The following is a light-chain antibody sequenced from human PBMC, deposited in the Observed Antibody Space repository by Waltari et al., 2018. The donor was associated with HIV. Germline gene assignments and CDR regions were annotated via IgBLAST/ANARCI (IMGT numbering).Light chain of an antibody. Sequence: IVLTQSPATLSFLPGERATLPCRASQNINTDVAWYQQKPGQPPRLLIYDASTRATGIPARFSGSGSGTDFTLTISSLEPEDFALYFCQQRGSWPPYTFGQGTKLEI. CDR1: QNINTD. J-gene: IGKJ2*01. CDR2: DAS. CDR3: QQRGSWPPYT. V-gene: IGKV3-11*01.